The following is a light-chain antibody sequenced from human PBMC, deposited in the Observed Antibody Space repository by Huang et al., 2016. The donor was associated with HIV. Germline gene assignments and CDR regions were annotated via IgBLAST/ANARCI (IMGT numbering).Light chain of an antibody. V-gene: IGKV1D-13*01. CDR2: DAY. CDR1: RGISSG. CDR3: QQFNNYPPT. Sequence: IQLTQSPSSLSATVGDRVTITCRASRGISSGVAWYQQKPGKAPELLIYDAYTVESGVLSKFSGVGSGTDFALTINSLQPGDFATYYCQQFNNYPPTFGGGTKVEIK. J-gene: IGKJ4*01.